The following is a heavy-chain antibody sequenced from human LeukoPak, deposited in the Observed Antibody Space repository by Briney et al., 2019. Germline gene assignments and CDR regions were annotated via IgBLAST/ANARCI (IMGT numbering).Heavy chain of an antibody. CDR2: ISSTSSYI. J-gene: IGHJ4*02. Sequence: GGSLRLSCAASGFTFSSYSMNWVRQAPGKGLEWVSSISSTSSYIYYADSVKGRFTISRDNSKSTLSLQMNSLRAEDTAIYYCATYRQVLLPFESWGQGTLVTVSS. V-gene: IGHV3-21*04. D-gene: IGHD2-8*02. CDR1: GFTFSSYS. CDR3: ATYRQVLLPFES.